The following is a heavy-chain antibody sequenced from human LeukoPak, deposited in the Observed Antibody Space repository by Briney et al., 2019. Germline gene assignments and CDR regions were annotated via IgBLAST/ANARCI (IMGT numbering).Heavy chain of an antibody. D-gene: IGHD6-19*01. CDR1: GFTFSSYG. CDR3: ARSSGWYDGWFDP. Sequence: PGGSLRLSCAASGFTFSSYGMHWVRQAPGKGLEWVAFIRYDGSNKYYADSVKGRFTISRDNSKNTLYLQMNSLRAEDTAVYYCARSSGWYDGWFDPWGQGTLVTVSS. V-gene: IGHV3-30*02. J-gene: IGHJ5*02. CDR2: IRYDGSNK.